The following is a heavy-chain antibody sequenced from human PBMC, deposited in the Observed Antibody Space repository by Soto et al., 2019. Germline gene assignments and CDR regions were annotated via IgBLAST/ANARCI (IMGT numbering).Heavy chain of an antibody. V-gene: IGHV4-59*01. D-gene: IGHD3-16*01. J-gene: IGHJ4*02. CDR3: ARVWGYYFDY. CDR2: IYYSGST. Sequence: QVQLQESGPGLVKPSETLSLTCTVSGGSISSYYWSWIRQPPGKGLEWIGYIYYSGSTNYNPSLRSRVTLSVDTSKNQSSLKLSSVTAADTAVYYCARVWGYYFDYWGQGTLVTVSS. CDR1: GGSISSYY.